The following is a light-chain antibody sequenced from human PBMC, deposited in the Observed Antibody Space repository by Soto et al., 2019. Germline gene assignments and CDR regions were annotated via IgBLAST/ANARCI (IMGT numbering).Light chain of an antibody. Sequence: QSVLTQPPSASGTPGQRVTISCSGSRSNIGGNTVNWYQQLPGTAPKLLIYSNNQWPSGVPDRFSGSKSGTSASLAISGLQSEDEADYYCAAWDDTLNGWVFGGRTKLTVL. CDR2: SNN. J-gene: IGLJ3*02. CDR3: AAWDDTLNGWV. V-gene: IGLV1-44*01. CDR1: RSNIGGNT.